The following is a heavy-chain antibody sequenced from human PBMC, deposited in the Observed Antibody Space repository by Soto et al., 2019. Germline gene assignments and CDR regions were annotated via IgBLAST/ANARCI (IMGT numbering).Heavy chain of an antibody. D-gene: IGHD5-18*01. V-gene: IGHV4-34*01. CDR3: ARSMQLRFRNWFDP. CDR2: INHSGST. Sequence: SETLSLTCAVYGGSFSGYYWSWIRQPPGKGLEWIGEINHSGSTNYNPSLKSRVTISVDTSKNQFSLKLSSVTAADTAVYYCARSMQLRFRNWFDPWGQGTLVTVSS. CDR1: GGSFSGYY. J-gene: IGHJ5*02.